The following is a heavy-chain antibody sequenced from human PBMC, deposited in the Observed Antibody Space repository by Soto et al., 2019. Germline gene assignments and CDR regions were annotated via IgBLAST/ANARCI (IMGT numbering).Heavy chain of an antibody. CDR1: DFTFKNAW. CDR3: ATPSDMDY. CDR2: IKSKADGGTT. Sequence: EVQLVESGGGLVKPGGSLRLSCVVSDFTFKNAWMNWVRQAPGKGLEWVGRIKSKADGGTTDYATPVKGRITISRDDSKTTLYLQMNSLKTEDTAVYYCATPSDMDYWGQGTLVTVSS. V-gene: IGHV3-15*07. J-gene: IGHJ4*02.